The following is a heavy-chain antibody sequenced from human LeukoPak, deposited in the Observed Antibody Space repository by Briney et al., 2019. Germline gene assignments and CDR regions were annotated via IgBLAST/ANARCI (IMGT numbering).Heavy chain of an antibody. V-gene: IGHV1-2*02. J-gene: IGHJ5*02. CDR3: ARERETAVWFDP. D-gene: IGHD5-18*01. Sequence: GASVKVSCKASGYTFTGYYMHWVRQAPGQGLEWMGWINPNSGGTNYAQKFQGRVTRTRDTSISTAYMELSRLRSDDTAVYYCARERETAVWFDPWGQGTLVTVSS. CDR1: GYTFTGYY. CDR2: INPNSGGT.